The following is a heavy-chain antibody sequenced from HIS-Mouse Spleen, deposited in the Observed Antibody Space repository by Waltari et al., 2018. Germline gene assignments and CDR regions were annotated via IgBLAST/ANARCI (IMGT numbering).Heavy chain of an antibody. CDR2: INHSGST. Sequence: QVQLQQWGAGLLKPSETLSLNCAVYGGSFSGYYWRWIRQPPGKGLEWIGEINHSGSTNYNPSLKSLVTISVDTSKNQFSLKLSSVTAADTAVYYCARVRTGDPSYWYFDLWGRGTLVTVSS. V-gene: IGHV4-34*01. D-gene: IGHD7-27*01. J-gene: IGHJ2*01. CDR1: GGSFSGYY. CDR3: ARVRTGDPSYWYFDL.